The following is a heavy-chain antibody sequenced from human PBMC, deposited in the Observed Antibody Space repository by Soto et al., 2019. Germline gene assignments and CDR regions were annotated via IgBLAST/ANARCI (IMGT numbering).Heavy chain of an antibody. Sequence: LSLTCSVSGGSMSKFYWSWIRKTAGKGLEWMGRVYATGTSDYNPSLRSRIAMSVDISKKTFSLRLRSVTAADTGVYYCVRDGSKTLRDCFDPWGQGILVTVSS. CDR3: VRDGSKTLRDCFDP. D-gene: IGHD4-17*01. CDR2: VYATGTS. V-gene: IGHV4-4*07. CDR1: GGSMSKFY. J-gene: IGHJ5*02.